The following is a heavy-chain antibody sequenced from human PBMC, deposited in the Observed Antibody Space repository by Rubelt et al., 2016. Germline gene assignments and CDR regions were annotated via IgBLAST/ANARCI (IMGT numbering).Heavy chain of an antibody. CDR2: IKEDGSDQ. D-gene: IGHD6-13*01. Sequence: EEQLVESGGGLVQPGGSLRLSCAASGFTFTSYWMSWVRQAPGKGLEWVGNIKEDGSDQYYVESVKGGFTISKNNAKNSRDLQINSLGAEDTAVYYCATSKAAAGTDWGQGTLVTVSS. V-gene: IGHV3-7*01. CDR3: ATSKAAAGTD. J-gene: IGHJ4*02. CDR1: GFTFTSYW.